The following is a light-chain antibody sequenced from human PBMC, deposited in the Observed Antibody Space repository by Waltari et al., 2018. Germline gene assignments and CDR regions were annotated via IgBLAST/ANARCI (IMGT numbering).Light chain of an antibody. CDR1: QSVGRS. CDR2: GAS. V-gene: IGKV3-20*01. CDR3: QHYVRLPAT. J-gene: IGKJ1*01. Sequence: EIVLTQSPGTLSLSPGERATLSCRASQSVGRSLAWYQQKPGQAPRLLIYGASSRATGIPDRFRGSWSGTDFSLTISRLEPEEFAVYYCQHYVRLPATFGQGTKVEIK.